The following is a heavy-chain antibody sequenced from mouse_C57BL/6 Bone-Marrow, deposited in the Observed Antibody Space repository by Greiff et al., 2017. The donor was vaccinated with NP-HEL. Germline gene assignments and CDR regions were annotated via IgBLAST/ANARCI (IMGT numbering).Heavy chain of an antibody. CDR2: ISYRGST. Sequence: ESGPGMVKPSQSLSLTCTVTGYSITSGYDWHWIRHFPGNKLEWMGYISYRGSTNYNPSLKSRISITHDTSKNHFFLKLNSVTTEDTATYYCARYSNYYAMDYWGQGTSVTVSS. D-gene: IGHD2-5*01. V-gene: IGHV3-1*01. CDR3: ARYSNYYAMDY. CDR1: GYSITSGYD. J-gene: IGHJ4*01.